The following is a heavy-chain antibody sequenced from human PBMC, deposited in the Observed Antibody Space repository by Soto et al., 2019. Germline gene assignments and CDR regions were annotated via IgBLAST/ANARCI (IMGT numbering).Heavy chain of an antibody. D-gene: IGHD2-21*02. Sequence: PGGSLRLSCAASGFTFTRYSMNWVRQAPGKGLEWVSTMTGSGGSTYYADSVKGRFTISRDTSKNTVYLHMNSLRAEDTAVYYCTKDVADCGGDCFSGFDSWGQGTLVTVSS. V-gene: IGHV3-23*01. CDR1: GFTFTRYS. CDR3: TKDVADCGGDCFSGFDS. CDR2: MTGSGGST. J-gene: IGHJ4*02.